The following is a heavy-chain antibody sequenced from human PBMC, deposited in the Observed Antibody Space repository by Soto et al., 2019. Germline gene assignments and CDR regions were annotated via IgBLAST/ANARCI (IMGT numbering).Heavy chain of an antibody. D-gene: IGHD3-22*01. Sequence: GEPLKISCKVSGYSFTSYWIGWVRQMPGKGLEWMGIIYPGDSDTRYSPSFQGQVTISADKSISTAYLQWSSLKASDTAMYYCARQSHYYDSSGYTVSYYFDYWGQGTLVTVSS. CDR3: ARQSHYYDSSGYTVSYYFDY. CDR2: IYPGDSDT. J-gene: IGHJ4*02. V-gene: IGHV5-51*01. CDR1: GYSFTSYW.